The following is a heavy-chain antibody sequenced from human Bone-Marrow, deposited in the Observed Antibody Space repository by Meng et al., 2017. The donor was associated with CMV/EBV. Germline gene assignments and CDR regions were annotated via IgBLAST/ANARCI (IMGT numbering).Heavy chain of an antibody. D-gene: IGHD2-2*01. CDR3: ASRSPAALYYYYYYGMDV. V-gene: IGHV4-61*01. Sequence: SETLSLTCTVSGGSVSSGSYYWSWIRQPPGKGLEWIGYIYYSGSTNYNPSLKSRVTISVDTSKNQFSLKLSSVTAADTAVYYCASRSPAALYYYYYYGMDVCGQGTTVTVSS. CDR2: IYYSGST. CDR1: GGSVSSGSYY. J-gene: IGHJ6*02.